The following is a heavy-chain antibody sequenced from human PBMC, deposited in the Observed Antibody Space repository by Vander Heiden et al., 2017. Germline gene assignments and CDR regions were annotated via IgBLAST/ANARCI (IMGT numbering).Heavy chain of an antibody. CDR3: AGYCGGGVCYPAH. Sequence: EEQLVESGGGLVQPGGSLRLSCAAFGFNFSRYWMHWVRQAPGKGLVWVSRINTDGSSTTYADSVKGRFTISRDNAKNTLYLQMNSMRAEDSAVYYFAGYCGGGVCYPAHWGQGSLVNVSS. V-gene: IGHV3-74*01. CDR1: GFNFSRYW. D-gene: IGHD2-15*01. J-gene: IGHJ4*02. CDR2: INTDGSST.